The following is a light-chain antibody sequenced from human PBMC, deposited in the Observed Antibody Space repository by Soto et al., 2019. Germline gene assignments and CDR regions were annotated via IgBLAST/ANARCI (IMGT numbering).Light chain of an antibody. J-gene: IGKJ5*01. CDR2: TAS. CDR1: QGISNY. CDR3: LQHNSYPIT. V-gene: IGKV1-17*03. Sequence: IQMTQSPSAMSASVGDRVTITCRASQGISNYLAWFQQKPGEVPKRLIYTASSLQTGVPSRFSGSGSGTEFTLTISNLQPEDFATYYCLQHNSYPITFGQGTRLEIK.